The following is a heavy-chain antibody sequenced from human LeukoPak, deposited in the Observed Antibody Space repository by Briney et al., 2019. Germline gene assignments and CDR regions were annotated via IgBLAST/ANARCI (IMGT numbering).Heavy chain of an antibody. CDR3: ARGRYGGYVGPSYYLDY. CDR1: GYSISSGYY. J-gene: IGHJ4*02. Sequence: SETLSLTCTVSGYSISSGYYWGWIRPPPGKGLEWIGSIYHSGSTYYNPSLKSRVTITVDTSKNRFSLKLSSVTAADTAVYYCARGRYGGYVGPSYYLDYWGQGTLVTVSS. V-gene: IGHV4-38-2*02. CDR2: IYHSGST. D-gene: IGHD5-12*01.